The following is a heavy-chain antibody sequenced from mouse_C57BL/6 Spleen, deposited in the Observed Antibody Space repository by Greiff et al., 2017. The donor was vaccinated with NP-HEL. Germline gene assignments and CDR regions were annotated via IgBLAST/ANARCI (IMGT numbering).Heavy chain of an antibody. J-gene: IGHJ4*01. V-gene: IGHV5-12*01. CDR3: ARRGDYDGDYYAMDY. Sequence: EVQRVESGGGLVQPGGSLKLSCAASGFTFSDYYMYWVRQTPEKRLEWVAYISNGGGSTYYPDTVKGRFTISRDNAKNTLYLQMSRLKSDDTAMYYCARRGDYDGDYYAMDYWGQGTSVTVSS. CDR2: ISNGGGST. D-gene: IGHD2-4*01. CDR1: GFTFSDYY.